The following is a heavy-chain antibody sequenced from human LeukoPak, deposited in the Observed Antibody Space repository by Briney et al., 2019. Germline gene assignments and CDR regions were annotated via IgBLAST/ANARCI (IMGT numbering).Heavy chain of an antibody. CDR3: ARGHYDSSGYYWFDP. D-gene: IGHD3-22*01. CDR2: IYYSGST. J-gene: IGHJ5*02. Sequence: PSETLSLTCTVSGGSISSSSYYWGWIRQPPGKGLEYVGSIYYSGSTYYNPSLRSRGTISVDTSKNQFSLKLSSVTAADTAVYYCARGHYDSSGYYWFDPWGRGTLVTVSS. CDR1: GGSISSSSYY. V-gene: IGHV4-39*01.